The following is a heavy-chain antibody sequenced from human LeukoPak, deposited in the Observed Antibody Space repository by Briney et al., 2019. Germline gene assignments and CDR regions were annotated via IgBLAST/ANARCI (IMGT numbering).Heavy chain of an antibody. D-gene: IGHD3-16*01. CDR2: ISNSSSYI. CDR3: PREWRNGCRRQWGRGLAFDI. J-gene: IGHJ3*02. CDR1: GFSFSRYS. V-gene: IGHV3-21*01. Sequence: GGSPRLSCAASGFSFSRYSMNWVPQAPRKGLEWVSYISNSSSYIYYTESLKGRFTISRDNAQTSLYLHMKTLIAEDPAVYYSPREWRNGCRRQWGRGLAFDIGGQGTMVTVSS.